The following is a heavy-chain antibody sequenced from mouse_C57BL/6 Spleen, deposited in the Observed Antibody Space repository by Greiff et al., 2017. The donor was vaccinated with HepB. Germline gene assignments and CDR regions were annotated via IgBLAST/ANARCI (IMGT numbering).Heavy chain of an antibody. CDR2: ISSGSSTL. CDR3: ASDYGSSSDY. D-gene: IGHD1-1*01. CDR1: GFTFSDYG. Sequence: EVQLVESGGGLVKPGGSLKLSCAASGFTFSDYGMHWVRQAPEKGLEWVAYISSGSSTLYYADTVKGRFTISRDNAKNTLFLQMTSLRSEDTAMCYCASDYGSSSDYWGQGTTLTLSS. V-gene: IGHV5-17*01. J-gene: IGHJ2*01.